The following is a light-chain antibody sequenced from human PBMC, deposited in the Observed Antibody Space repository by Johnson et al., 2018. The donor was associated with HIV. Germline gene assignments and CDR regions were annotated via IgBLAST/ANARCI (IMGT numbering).Light chain of an antibody. V-gene: IGLV1-51*01. CDR2: DRN. Sequence: QSVLTQPPSVSAASGQKVTIYCSGSSSNIGDNSVSWYQQVPGTAPKLLIYDRNKRPSGIPDRFSASKSGTTATLAITGLQTGDEADYYCGTWDSSLSVYVFASGTTVTVL. CDR3: GTWDSSLSVYV. J-gene: IGLJ1*01. CDR1: SSNIGDNS.